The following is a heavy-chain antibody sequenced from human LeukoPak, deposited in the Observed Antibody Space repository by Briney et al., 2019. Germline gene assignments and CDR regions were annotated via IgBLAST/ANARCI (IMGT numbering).Heavy chain of an antibody. CDR1: GFTFSSYA. CDR2: IKQDGSEK. V-gene: IGHV3-7*01. Sequence: GGSLRLSCAASGFTFSSYAMHWVRQAPGKGLEWVANIKQDGSEKYYVDSVKGRFTISRDNAKNSLYLQMNSLRAEDTAVYYCARVAVTILVYYYYGMDVWGQGTTVTVSS. CDR3: ARVAVTILVYYYYGMDV. J-gene: IGHJ6*02. D-gene: IGHD2-2*01.